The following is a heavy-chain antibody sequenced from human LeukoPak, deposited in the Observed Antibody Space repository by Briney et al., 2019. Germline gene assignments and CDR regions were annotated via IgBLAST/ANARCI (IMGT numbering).Heavy chain of an antibody. J-gene: IGHJ4*02. CDR3: TRVVDSSSSRYQAMPY. D-gene: IGHD2-2*01. V-gene: IGHV3-7*01. CDR2: IKQDESER. CDR1: GFTFSNYW. Sequence: GGSLRLSCAASGFTFSNYWMRWVRQAPGKGLEWVANIKQDESERYYVDSVRGRFTISRDNAQRSLYLRMDSLGAEDTAMYFCTRVVDSSSSRYQAMPYWGQGTLVTVSS.